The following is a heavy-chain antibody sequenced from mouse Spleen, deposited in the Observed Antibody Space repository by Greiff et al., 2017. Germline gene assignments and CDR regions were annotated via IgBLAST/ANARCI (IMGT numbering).Heavy chain of an antibody. Sequence: EVKVEESGGGLVKPGGSLKLSCAASGFTFRSYAMSWVRQTPEKRLEWVATISSGGSYTYYPDSVKGRFTISRDNAKNTLYLQMSSLRSEDTAMYYCARGDYRSLDYWGQGTTLTVSS. V-gene: IGHV5-9-1*01. CDR3: ARGDYRSLDY. J-gene: IGHJ2*01. CDR2: ISSGGSYT. D-gene: IGHD2-14*01. CDR1: GFTFRSYA.